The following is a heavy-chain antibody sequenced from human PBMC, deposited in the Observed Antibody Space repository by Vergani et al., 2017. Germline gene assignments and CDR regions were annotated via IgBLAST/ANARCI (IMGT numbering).Heavy chain of an antibody. J-gene: IGHJ6*02. Sequence: EVQLVQSGAEVKKPGESLKISCKGSGYSFTSYWIGWVRQLPGKGLEWMGIIYPGDYDTRYSPSFQGQVTISADKSISTAYLQWSSLKASDTAMYYCARLRITMVRGVTYYYYCIDVWGQGTTVTVSS. V-gene: IGHV5-51*01. CDR3: ARLRITMVRGVTYYYYCIDV. CDR2: IYPGDYDT. CDR1: GYSFTSYW. D-gene: IGHD3-10*01.